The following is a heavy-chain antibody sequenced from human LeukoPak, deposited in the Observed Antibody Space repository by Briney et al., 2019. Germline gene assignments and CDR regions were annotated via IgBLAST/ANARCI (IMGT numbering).Heavy chain of an antibody. Sequence: GGSLRLSCTASEFTFSNYPINFVRQAPGKGLDWVSAISGSGTTIYYADAVRGRFTISRDNSKNTGYLQMNSLRAEDTALYYCVTKLYVSHHTHAFDIWGQGTMVTVSP. CDR2: ISGSGTTI. CDR1: EFTFSNYP. V-gene: IGHV3-23*01. J-gene: IGHJ3*02. D-gene: IGHD3-16*01. CDR3: VTKLYVSHHTHAFDI.